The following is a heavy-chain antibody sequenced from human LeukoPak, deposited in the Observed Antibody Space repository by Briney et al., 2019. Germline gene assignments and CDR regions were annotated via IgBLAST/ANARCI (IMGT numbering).Heavy chain of an antibody. J-gene: IGHJ4*02. D-gene: IGHD3-10*01. CDR2: IIPIFGTA. V-gene: IGHV1-69*13. Sequence: SVKVSCTASGGTFSSYAISWVRQAPGQGLEWMGGIIPIFGTANYAQKFQGRVTITADESTSTAYMELSSLRSEDTAAYYCARDRDYYGSGSYYKSYFDYWGQGTLVTVSS. CDR3: ARDRDYYGSGSYYKSYFDY. CDR1: GGTFSSYA.